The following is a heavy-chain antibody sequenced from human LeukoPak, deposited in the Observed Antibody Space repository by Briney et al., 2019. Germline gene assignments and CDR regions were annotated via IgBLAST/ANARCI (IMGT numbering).Heavy chain of an antibody. CDR1: GYSFTSYW. CDR3: ARSRFLEWSQNSILADAFDI. Sequence: GESLKISCKGSGYSFTSYWIGWVRQMPGKGLEWMGIIYPGDSDTRYSPSFQGQVTISADKSISTAYLQWSSLKASDTAMYYCARSRFLEWSQNSILADAFDIWGQGTMVTVSS. D-gene: IGHD3-3*01. CDR2: IYPGDSDT. V-gene: IGHV5-51*01. J-gene: IGHJ3*02.